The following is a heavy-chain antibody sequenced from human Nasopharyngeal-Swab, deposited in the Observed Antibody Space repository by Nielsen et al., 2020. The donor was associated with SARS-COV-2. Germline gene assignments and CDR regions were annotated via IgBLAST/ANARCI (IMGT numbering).Heavy chain of an antibody. CDR3: ARDQAARLSHAGY. V-gene: IGHV1-46*01. J-gene: IGHJ4*02. CDR1: GYTFTSYY. D-gene: IGHD6-6*01. CDR2: INPSGGST. Sequence: GESLKISCAASGYTFTSYYMHWVRQAPGQGLEWMGIINPSGGSTSYAQKFQGRVTMTRDTSTSTVYMELSSLRSEDTAVYYCARDQAARLSHAGYWGQGTLVTVSS.